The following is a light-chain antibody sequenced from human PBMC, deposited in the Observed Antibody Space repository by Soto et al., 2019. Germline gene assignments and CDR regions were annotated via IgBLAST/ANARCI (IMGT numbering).Light chain of an antibody. CDR1: QSVNTN. CDR2: GAS. Sequence: EIVMTQSPATLSVSPGERATFSCRASQSVNTNLAWYQLKPGQAPRLLVYGASIRATGIPARFSGSGSGTDFTLTISRLEPEDFAVYYCQQHGSSPITFGQGTRLEIK. CDR3: QQHGSSPIT. J-gene: IGKJ5*01. V-gene: IGKV3-15*01.